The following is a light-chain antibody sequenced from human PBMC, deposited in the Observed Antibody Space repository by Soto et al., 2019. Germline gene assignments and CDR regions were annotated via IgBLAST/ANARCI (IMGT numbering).Light chain of an antibody. J-gene: IGKJ2*01. V-gene: IGKV1-6*01. CDR1: QGIKND. CDR3: IQEYNFPYT. Sequence: IQMTQYPSSLSASVGDRVTITCRASQGIKNDLAWYQQKPGKAPKLLIFAASSLQSGVQSRFSGSGSGTDFTLTIRSLQPEDFATYYCIQEYNFPYTFGQGTKLEI. CDR2: AAS.